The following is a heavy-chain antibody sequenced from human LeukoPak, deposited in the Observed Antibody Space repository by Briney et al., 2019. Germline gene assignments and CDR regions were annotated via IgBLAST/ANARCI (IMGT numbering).Heavy chain of an antibody. V-gene: IGHV4-61*01. CDR1: GGSVSSGSYY. Sequence: SETLSLTCTVSGGSVSSGSYYWSWIRQPPGKGLEWIGYIYYSGSTNYNPSLKSRVTISADTSKNQFSLKLSSVTAADTAVYYCARDAGHYVWGSYRSRWFDPWGQGTLVTVSS. J-gene: IGHJ5*02. CDR3: ARDAGHYVWGSYRSRWFDP. D-gene: IGHD3-16*02. CDR2: IYYSGST.